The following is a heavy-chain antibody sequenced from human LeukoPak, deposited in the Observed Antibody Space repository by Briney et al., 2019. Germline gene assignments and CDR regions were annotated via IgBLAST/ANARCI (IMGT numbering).Heavy chain of an antibody. CDR1: GYTFTTYG. J-gene: IGHJ6*03. CDR2: ISDYNGNT. Sequence: ASVSVSCQTFGYTFTTYGLSWVRPAPGQGLEWVGWISDYNGNTNYAQKLQGRVTMTTDTSTSTAYMELRSLRSDDTAVYYCARAAWSYYYMDVWGKGTTVTVSS. D-gene: IGHD2-8*02. CDR3: ARAAWSYYYMDV. V-gene: IGHV1-18*01.